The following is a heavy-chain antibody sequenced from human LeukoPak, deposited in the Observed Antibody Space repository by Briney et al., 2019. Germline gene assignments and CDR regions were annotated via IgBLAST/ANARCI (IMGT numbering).Heavy chain of an antibody. Sequence: GGSLRLSCAASGFTFSSYSMNWVRQAPGKGLEWVSYISSSSSYIYYADSVKGRFTISRDNAKNSLSLQMSSLRAEDTAVYYCTRGTSSGYYSDYWGQGTLVTISS. J-gene: IGHJ4*02. V-gene: IGHV3-21*01. D-gene: IGHD3-3*01. CDR1: GFTFSSYS. CDR3: TRGTSSGYYSDY. CDR2: ISSSSSYI.